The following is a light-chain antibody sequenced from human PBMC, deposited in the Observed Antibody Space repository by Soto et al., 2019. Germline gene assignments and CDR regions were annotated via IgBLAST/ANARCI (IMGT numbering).Light chain of an antibody. CDR3: QQRSSGVT. Sequence: EIVLTQSPATLSLSPGERATLYCRASESISTYLGWYQQKPGQAPRPLIYDAPNRATGIPARFSGSWSGTEFTLTISSLEPEDSAVYFCQQRSSGVTFGQGTRLEIK. J-gene: IGKJ5*01. CDR1: ESISTY. V-gene: IGKV3-11*01. CDR2: DAP.